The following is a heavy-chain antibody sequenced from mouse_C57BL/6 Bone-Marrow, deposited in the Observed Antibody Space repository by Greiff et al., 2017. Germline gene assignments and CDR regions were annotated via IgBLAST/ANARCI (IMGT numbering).Heavy chain of an antibody. CDR2: INPGSGGT. CDR1: GYAFTNYL. V-gene: IGHV1-54*01. CDR3: ARLIYYDYDYFDY. J-gene: IGHJ2*01. Sequence: QVQLQQPGAELVMPGASVKVSCKASGYAFTNYLIEWVKPRPGQGLEWIGVINPGSGGTNYNEKFKGKATLTADTSSSTAYMQRSSLTSADSAVYFCARLIYYDYDYFDYWGQGTTLTVSS. D-gene: IGHD2-4*01.